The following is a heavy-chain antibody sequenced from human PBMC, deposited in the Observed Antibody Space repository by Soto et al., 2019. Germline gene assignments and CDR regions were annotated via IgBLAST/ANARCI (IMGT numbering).Heavy chain of an antibody. D-gene: IGHD4-17*01. J-gene: IGHJ4*02. CDR2: MYYSGYT. Sequence: QVQLQESGPGLVKPSETLSLNCTVSGGSISSDYWSWIRQPPGKGLEWIGYMYYSGYTNYNPSLKSRVTISVDTSKNQFSLKLSSVTAAATAVYYCARGDYYGELDSWGQGTLVTVSS. CDR1: GGSISSDY. CDR3: ARGDYYGELDS. V-gene: IGHV4-59*01.